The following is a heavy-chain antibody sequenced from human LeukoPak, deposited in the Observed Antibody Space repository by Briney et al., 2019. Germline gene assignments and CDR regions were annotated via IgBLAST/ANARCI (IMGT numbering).Heavy chain of an antibody. CDR2: ISGSGGST. CDR1: GFTFSSYA. Sequence: GGSLRLSCAASGFTFSSYAMSWVRQAPGKGLEWVSAISGSGGSTYYADSVKGRFTISRDNSKNTLYLQMNSLRAEDTAVYYCAKDPTPLRYFDYQTDYWGQGTLVTVSS. J-gene: IGHJ4*02. V-gene: IGHV3-23*01. CDR3: AKDPTPLRYFDYQTDY. D-gene: IGHD3-9*01.